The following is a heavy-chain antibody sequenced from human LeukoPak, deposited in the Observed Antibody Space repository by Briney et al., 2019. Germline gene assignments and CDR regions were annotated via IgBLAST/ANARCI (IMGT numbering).Heavy chain of an antibody. V-gene: IGHV4-4*09. J-gene: IGHJ4*02. CDR1: GGSISGGY. CDR2: VYTSGST. D-gene: IGHD4-11*01. Sequence: PSETLSLTCTVSGGSISGGYWSWIRQPPGRGLEWIGYVYTSGSTNYNPSLKSRVTISVDASKSQFALKLSSVTAADTAVYYCAKSYFDYSTYYSYYFNLWGQGALVTVSS. CDR3: AKSYFDYSTYYSYYFNL.